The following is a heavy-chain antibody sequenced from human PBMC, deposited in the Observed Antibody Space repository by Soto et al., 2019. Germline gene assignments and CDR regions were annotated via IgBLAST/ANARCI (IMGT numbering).Heavy chain of an antibody. CDR3: ARDPYGSGKLFDY. V-gene: IGHV1-3*01. D-gene: IGHD3-10*01. J-gene: IGHJ4*02. Sequence: ASVKVSCKASGYTFTSYAMHWVRQAPGQRLKWMGWINAGNGNTKYSQKFQGRVTITRDTSASTAYMELSSLRSEDTAVYYCARDPYGSGKLFDYWGQGTLVTVSS. CDR2: INAGNGNT. CDR1: GYTFTSYA.